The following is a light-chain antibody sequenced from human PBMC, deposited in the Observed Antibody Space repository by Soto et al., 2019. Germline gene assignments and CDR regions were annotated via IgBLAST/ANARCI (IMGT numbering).Light chain of an antibody. J-gene: IGLJ1*01. CDR3: CSYAGGYIYV. CDR1: NSDVGGYDY. V-gene: IGLV2-11*01. CDR2: DVT. Sequence: QSALTQPPSVSGSPGQSVTISCTGTNSDVGGYDYVSWYQQQPLKAPRLVIYDVTERPSGVPVRFSGSKSGNTASLPISGLQPEDEGDYYCCSYAGGYIYVFGSGTTLTVL.